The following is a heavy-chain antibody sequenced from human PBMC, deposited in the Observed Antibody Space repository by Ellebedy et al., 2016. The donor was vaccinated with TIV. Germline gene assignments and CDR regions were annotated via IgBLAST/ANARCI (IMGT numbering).Heavy chain of an antibody. CDR2: IYYSGST. CDR1: GGSISNGGYY. J-gene: IGHJ4*02. Sequence: MPSETLSLTCTVSGGSISNGGYYWSWIRQHPGKGLEWIGYIYYSGSTYYNPSLKSLITISVDTSKNQFSLKLSSVTAADTAVYYCARAADPDYFDYWGQGTLVTVSS. CDR3: ARAADPDYFDY. V-gene: IGHV4-31*01.